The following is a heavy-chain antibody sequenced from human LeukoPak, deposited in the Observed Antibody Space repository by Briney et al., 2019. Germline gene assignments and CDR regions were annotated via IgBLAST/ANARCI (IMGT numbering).Heavy chain of an antibody. CDR3: ARVITNYYYHMDV. J-gene: IGHJ6*03. V-gene: IGHV4-59*01. Sequence: PSETLSLTCTVSGGSTSSYYWSWIRQPPGKGLEWIGYIYYSGSTNYNPSLMSRVTISVDTSKNQFSLKLSSVTAADTAVYYCARVITNYYYHMDVWGKGTTVTVSS. D-gene: IGHD3-3*01. CDR2: IYYSGST. CDR1: GGSTSSYY.